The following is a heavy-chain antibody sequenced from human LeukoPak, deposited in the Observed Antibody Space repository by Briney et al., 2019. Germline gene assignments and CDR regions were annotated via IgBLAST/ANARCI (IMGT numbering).Heavy chain of an antibody. CDR2: INHSGST. D-gene: IGHD2-2*01. CDR1: GGSFSGYY. J-gene: IGHJ4*02. Sequence: KPSETLSLTCAVYGGSFSGYYWSWIRQPPGKGLEWIGEINHSGSTNYNPSLKSRVTISVDTSKNQFSLKLSSVTAADTAVYYCARGHIVVVPAASCCNFDYWGQGTLVTVSS. V-gene: IGHV4-34*01. CDR3: ARGHIVVVPAASCCNFDY.